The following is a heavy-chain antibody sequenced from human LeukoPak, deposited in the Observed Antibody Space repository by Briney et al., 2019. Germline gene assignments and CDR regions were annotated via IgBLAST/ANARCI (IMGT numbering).Heavy chain of an antibody. Sequence: GGSLRLSCAASGFTFSNNWMHWVRQAPGKGLVWVSRINSDGRTTTYADSVKGRFTISRDNSKNTLYLQMNTLRAEDTAVYYCAKDREPDGRWNFDFWGQGTLVTVSS. CDR3: AKDREPDGRWNFDF. CDR1: GFTFSNNW. D-gene: IGHD1-14*01. V-gene: IGHV3-74*01. CDR2: INSDGRTT. J-gene: IGHJ4*02.